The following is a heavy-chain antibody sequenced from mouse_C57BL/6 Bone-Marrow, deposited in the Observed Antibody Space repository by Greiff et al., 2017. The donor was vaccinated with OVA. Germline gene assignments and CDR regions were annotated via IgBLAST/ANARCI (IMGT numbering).Heavy chain of an antibody. Sequence: VQLKESGAELVRPGASVKLSCTASGFNFKDDYMHWVKQRPEQGLEWIGWIDPENGDTEYASKFQGKATITADTSSNTAYLQLSSLTSEDTAVYYCTLVLLRFYYFDYWGQGTTLTVSS. J-gene: IGHJ2*01. CDR1: GFNFKDDY. D-gene: IGHD1-1*01. CDR3: TLVLLRFYYFDY. V-gene: IGHV14-4*01. CDR2: IDPENGDT.